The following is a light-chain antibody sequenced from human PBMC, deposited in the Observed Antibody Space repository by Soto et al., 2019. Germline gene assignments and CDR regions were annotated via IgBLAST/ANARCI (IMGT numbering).Light chain of an antibody. J-gene: IGLJ7*01. CDR2: DVS. V-gene: IGLV2-14*01. CDR1: SSDVGGYNY. CDR3: GSYTTSSPSL. Sequence: QSALTQPASVSGSPGQSITISCTGTSSDVGGYNYVSWYQQHPGKAPKLIIYDVSDRPSGVSTRFSGSKTGNTASRTISGLQAKGEGTYYCGSYTTSSPSLFGGGTQLTVL.